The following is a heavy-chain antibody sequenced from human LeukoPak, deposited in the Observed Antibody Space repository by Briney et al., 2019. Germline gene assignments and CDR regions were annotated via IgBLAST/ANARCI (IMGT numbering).Heavy chain of an antibody. CDR2: IDGSGGGT. D-gene: IGHD3-22*01. V-gene: IGHV3-23*01. CDR1: GFTFSNYA. Sequence: PGGSLRLSCAASGFTFSNYAMSWVRQAPGKGLEWVSTIDGSGGGTYYADSVKGRFTISRDTSKNILFLQMNSLRAEDTAAYFCAKDHPQISMIIDSWGQGTLVTVSS. J-gene: IGHJ4*02. CDR3: AKDHPQISMIIDS.